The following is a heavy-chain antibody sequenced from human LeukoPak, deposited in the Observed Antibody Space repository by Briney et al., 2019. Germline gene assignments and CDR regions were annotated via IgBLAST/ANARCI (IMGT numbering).Heavy chain of an antibody. Sequence: GASVKVSCKASGGTFSSYAISWVRQAPGQGLEWMGGIIPIFGTANYAQKFQGRVTMTRDTSTSTVYMELSSLRSEDTAVYYCARAHSGWYSGPDGAFDIWGQGTMVTVSS. CDR2: IIPIFGTA. J-gene: IGHJ3*02. D-gene: IGHD6-19*01. V-gene: IGHV1-69*05. CDR3: ARAHSGWYSGPDGAFDI. CDR1: GGTFSSYA.